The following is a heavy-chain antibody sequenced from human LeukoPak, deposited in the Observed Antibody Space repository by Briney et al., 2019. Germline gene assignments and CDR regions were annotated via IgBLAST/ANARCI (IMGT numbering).Heavy chain of an antibody. CDR1: GYTFTSYG. CDR3: ARSPGSIAVAGTGDY. CDR2: ISAYNGNT. D-gene: IGHD6-19*01. V-gene: IGHV1-18*01. J-gene: IGHJ4*02. Sequence: VASVKVSRKVSGYTFTSYGISLVRHAPGQGLEWMGWISAYNGNTNYAQKLQGRVTMTTDTSTSTPYIERRSLRSDDTAVYYCARSPGSIAVAGTGDYWGQGTLVTVS.